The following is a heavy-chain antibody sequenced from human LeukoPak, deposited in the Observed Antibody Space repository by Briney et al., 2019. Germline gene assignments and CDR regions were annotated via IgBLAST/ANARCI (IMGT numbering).Heavy chain of an antibody. Sequence: GGSLRLSCSGSGFTFTDSAINWVRQAPGRGLEWVSSINNIATHSYYAASVKGRFSISRDDAKNSVYLQMHSLRAEDTAIYYCARDPTRYLRYGYFDYWGQGAQVTVSS. CDR3: ARDPTRYLRYGYFDY. CDR2: INNIATHS. V-gene: IGHV3-21*01. J-gene: IGHJ4*02. D-gene: IGHD4-17*01. CDR1: GFTFTDSA.